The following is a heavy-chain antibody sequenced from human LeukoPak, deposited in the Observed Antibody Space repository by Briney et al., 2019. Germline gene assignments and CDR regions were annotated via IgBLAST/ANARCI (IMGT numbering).Heavy chain of an antibody. CDR3: ARGTVVVPGIDY. Sequence: PGGSLRLSCAASGFTFSNHWISWVRQAPGKGLEWVANIDEDGTGKYYVDSVRGRFTISRDNAKNSLYLQMNNLRAEDTAMYYCARGTVVVPGIDYWGQGILVAVSS. J-gene: IGHJ4*02. CDR1: GFTFSNHW. D-gene: IGHD2-2*01. V-gene: IGHV3-7*01. CDR2: IDEDGTGK.